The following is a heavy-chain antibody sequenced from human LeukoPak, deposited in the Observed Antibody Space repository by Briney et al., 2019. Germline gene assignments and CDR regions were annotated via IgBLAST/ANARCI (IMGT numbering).Heavy chain of an antibody. Sequence: PGGSLRLSCAASGFTFSSYSMNWVRQAPGKGLEWVSSISSSSSYIYYADSVKGRFTISRDNARNSLYLQMNSLRAEDTAVYYCAKEGPSIAVAGVQYFDYWGQGTLVTVSS. CDR2: ISSSSSYI. CDR3: AKEGPSIAVAGVQYFDY. D-gene: IGHD6-19*01. J-gene: IGHJ4*02. V-gene: IGHV3-21*04. CDR1: GFTFSSYS.